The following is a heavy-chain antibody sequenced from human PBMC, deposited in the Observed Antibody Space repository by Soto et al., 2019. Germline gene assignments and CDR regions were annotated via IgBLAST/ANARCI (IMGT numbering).Heavy chain of an antibody. CDR1: GFTFSSYV. Sequence: EVQLLESGGGLVQPGGSLRLSCAASGFTFSSYVMSWVRQAPGKGLEWVSAISGSGGSTYYADSVKGRFTISRDNSKNTLYLQMNRLRAEDTAVYYCAKDYDSSPAIRFDYWGQGTLVTVSS. J-gene: IGHJ4*02. CDR3: AKDYDSSPAIRFDY. V-gene: IGHV3-23*01. CDR2: ISGSGGST. D-gene: IGHD3-22*01.